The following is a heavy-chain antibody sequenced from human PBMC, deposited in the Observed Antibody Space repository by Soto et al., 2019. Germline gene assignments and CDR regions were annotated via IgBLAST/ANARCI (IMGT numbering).Heavy chain of an antibody. CDR1: GFTFSSYA. J-gene: IGHJ6*02. CDR3: AYTVVTSAYYYYGMDV. CDR2: ISGSGGST. Sequence: EVQLLESGGGLVQPGGSLRLSCAASGFTFSSYAMSWVRQAPGKGLEWVSAISGSGGSTYYADSVKGRFTISRDNSKNTLYLQMNSLRAEDTAVYYCAYTVVTSAYYYYGMDVWGQGTTVTVSS. V-gene: IGHV3-23*01. D-gene: IGHD2-15*01.